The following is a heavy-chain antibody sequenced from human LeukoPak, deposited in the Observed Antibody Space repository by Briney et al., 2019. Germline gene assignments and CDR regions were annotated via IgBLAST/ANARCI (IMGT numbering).Heavy chain of an antibody. CDR3: ARQSTGDPFIDY. V-gene: IGHV4-34*01. CDR2: INHSGST. CDR1: GGSFSGYY. J-gene: IGHJ4*02. D-gene: IGHD7-27*01. Sequence: SETLSLTCAVYGGSFSGYYWSWIRQPPGKGLEWIGEINHSGSTNYNPSLKSRVTISVDTSKNQFSLKLSSVTAADTAVYYCARQSTGDPFIDYWGQGTLVTVSS.